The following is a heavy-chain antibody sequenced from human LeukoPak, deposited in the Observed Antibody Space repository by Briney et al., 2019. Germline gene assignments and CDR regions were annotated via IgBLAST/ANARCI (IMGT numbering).Heavy chain of an antibody. CDR3: AREIAAQGGMDV. CDR2: INPNSGGT. D-gene: IGHD6-13*01. V-gene: IGHV1-2*02. J-gene: IGHJ6*02. Sequence: ASVKVSCKASGYTFTDYYMHWVRQAPGQGLEWMGWINPNSGGTNYAQKFQGRVTMTRDTSISTAYMELSRLRSDDTAVYYCAREIAAQGGMDVWGQGTTVTVSS. CDR1: GYTFTDYY.